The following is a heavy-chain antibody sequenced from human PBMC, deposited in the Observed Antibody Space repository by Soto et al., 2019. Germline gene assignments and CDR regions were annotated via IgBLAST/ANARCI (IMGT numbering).Heavy chain of an antibody. CDR3: AKDVTRQRANWLYP. CDR1: GFSFTASY. J-gene: IGHJ5*02. CDR2: INAHSGGT. Sequence: ASLKVSCKASGFSFTASYIHWLRQAPGHGIEWMGWINAHSGGTEYAQKFQGRVTLTRDTSIATSYLTLTSLTSDDTALYYGAKDVTRQRANWLYPWGQGTLVTVSS. D-gene: IGHD6-25*01. V-gene: IGHV1-2*02.